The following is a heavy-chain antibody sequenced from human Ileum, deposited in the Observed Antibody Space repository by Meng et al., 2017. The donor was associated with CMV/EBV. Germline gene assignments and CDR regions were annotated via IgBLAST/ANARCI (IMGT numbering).Heavy chain of an antibody. D-gene: IGHD3-16*01. CDR2: MYYRETA. CDR3: ARDDRGGDYGLDV. CDR1: GGSISSYY. J-gene: IGHJ6*02. Sequence: SETLSLTCTVSGGSISSYYWSWIRQPPGKGLEWIGYMYYRETAYYNPSLKSRVTISVDTSKNQFSLKLSSVTAADTAMYYCARDDRGGDYGLDVWGQGTTVTVSS. V-gene: IGHV4-59*01.